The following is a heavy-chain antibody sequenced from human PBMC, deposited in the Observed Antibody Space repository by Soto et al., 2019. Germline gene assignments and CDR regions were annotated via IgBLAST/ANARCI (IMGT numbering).Heavy chain of an antibody. CDR3: ARHIPSEYSGYATRFDFDY. Sequence: SETLSLTCTVSGGSISSYYWSWIRQPPGKGLEWIGYIYYSGSTNYNPSLKSRVTISVDTSKNQFSLKLSSVTAADTAVYYCARHIPSEYSGYATRFDFDYWGQGTLVTVSS. CDR1: GGSISSYY. V-gene: IGHV4-59*08. CDR2: IYYSGST. D-gene: IGHD5-12*01. J-gene: IGHJ4*02.